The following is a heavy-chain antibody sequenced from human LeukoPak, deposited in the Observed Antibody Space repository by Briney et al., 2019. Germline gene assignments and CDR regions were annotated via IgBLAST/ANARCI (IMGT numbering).Heavy chain of an antibody. D-gene: IGHD3-10*01. Sequence: ASVKVSCKASGYTFTSYYMHWVRQAPGQGLEWMGIINPSGGSTSYAQKFQGRVTMTRDMSTSTVYMELSSLRSEDTAVYYCAREGATMVRGVIITYYYYYMDVWGKGTTVTVSS. V-gene: IGHV1-46*01. CDR1: GYTFTSYY. CDR3: AREGATMVRGVIITYYYYYMDV. J-gene: IGHJ6*03. CDR2: INPSGGST.